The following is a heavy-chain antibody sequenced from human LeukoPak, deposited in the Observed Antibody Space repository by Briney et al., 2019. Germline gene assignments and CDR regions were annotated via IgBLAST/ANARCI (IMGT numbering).Heavy chain of an antibody. CDR2: IYYSGST. J-gene: IGHJ5*02. V-gene: IGHV4-59*12. CDR3: ARAGGGWFDP. D-gene: IGHD3-16*01. CDR1: GGSNSSYY. Sequence: SETLSLTRTVSGGSNSSYYWSWIRQPPGKGLEWIGSIYYSGSTYYNPSLKSRVTISVDTSKNQFSLKLSSVTAADTAVYYCARAGGGWFDPWGQGTLVTVSS.